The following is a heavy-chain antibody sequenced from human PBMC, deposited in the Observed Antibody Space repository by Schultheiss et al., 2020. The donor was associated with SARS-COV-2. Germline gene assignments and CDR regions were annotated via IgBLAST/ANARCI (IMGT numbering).Heavy chain of an antibody. CDR3: ARDPFRDFWSGLTYGMDV. J-gene: IGHJ6*02. CDR2: ISSISSYI. Sequence: GGSLRLSCAASGFTFSSYEMNWVRQAPGKGLEWVSSISSISSYIYYADSVKGRFTISRDNAKNSLYLQMNSLRAEDTAVYYCARDPFRDFWSGLTYGMDVWGQGTTVTVSS. V-gene: IGHV3-21*01. CDR1: GFTFSSYE. D-gene: IGHD3-3*01.